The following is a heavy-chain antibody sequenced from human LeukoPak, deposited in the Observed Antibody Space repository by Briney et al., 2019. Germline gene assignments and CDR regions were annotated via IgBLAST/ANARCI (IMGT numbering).Heavy chain of an antibody. V-gene: IGHV4-39*01. J-gene: IGHJ5*02. CDR2: IYYSGST. Sequence: SETLSLTCTVSGGSISSSSYYWGWIRQPPGKGLEWIGSIYYSGSTYYNPSLKSRVTISVDTSKNQFSLKLSSVTAADTAVYYCARYGYSSGWYVAYWFDPWGQGTLVTVSS. CDR1: GGSISSSSYY. D-gene: IGHD6-19*01. CDR3: ARYGYSSGWYVAYWFDP.